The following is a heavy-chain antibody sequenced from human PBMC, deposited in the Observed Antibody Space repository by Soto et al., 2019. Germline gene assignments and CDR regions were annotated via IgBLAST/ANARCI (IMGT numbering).Heavy chain of an antibody. J-gene: IGHJ3*02. CDR3: TRPSSGYYHDAFDM. V-gene: IGHV1-69*01. D-gene: IGHD3-22*01. CDR1: GGSFPSDT. Sequence: QVQLMQSGAEVKKPGSSVKVSCKASGGSFPSDTISWVRQAPGQGLEWLGGIVPVFGTPNHAQKVQGRATISADGSTNKSYMALTSLRPEDTAVYYCTRPSSGYYHDAFDMWGQGTLVTVSS. CDR2: IVPVFGTP.